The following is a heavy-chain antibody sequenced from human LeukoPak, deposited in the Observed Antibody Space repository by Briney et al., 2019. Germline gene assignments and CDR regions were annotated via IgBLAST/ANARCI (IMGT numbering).Heavy chain of an antibody. V-gene: IGHV1-69*04. J-gene: IGHJ4*02. CDR2: IIPILGIA. CDR3: ALGGSFAN. Sequence: SVKVSCKASGGTFSSYAISWVRQAPGQGIEWMGRIIPILGIANYAQKFQGRVTITADKSTSTAYMELSSLRSEDTAVYYCALGGSFANWGQGTLVTVSS. D-gene: IGHD1-26*01. CDR1: GGTFSSYA.